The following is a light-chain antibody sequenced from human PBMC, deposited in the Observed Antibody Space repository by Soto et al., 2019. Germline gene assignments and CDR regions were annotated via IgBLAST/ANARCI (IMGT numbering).Light chain of an antibody. CDR1: QSILFTSDNKNY. CDR3: QQHYTTPRT. J-gene: IGKJ3*01. CDR2: WAS. Sequence: DIVMTQSPDSLAVSLGERATIHCKSSQSILFTSDNKNYLAWYQQKSGQPPRLLIYWASTRESGVTDRFSGRGSGTDFSLTISSLEAEDVAVYYCQQHYTTPRTFGPGTKVDIK. V-gene: IGKV4-1*01.